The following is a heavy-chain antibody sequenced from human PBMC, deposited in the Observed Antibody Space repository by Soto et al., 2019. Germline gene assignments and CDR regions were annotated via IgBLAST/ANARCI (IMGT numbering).Heavy chain of an antibody. J-gene: IGHJ3*02. Sequence: QVQLVESGGGVVQPGRSLRLSCAASGFTFSSYAMHWVRQAPGKGLEWVAVISYDGSNKYYADSVKGRFTISRDNSKNTLYLQMNSLRAEDTAVYYCARGSGSPQHARAFDIW. CDR2: ISYDGSNK. V-gene: IGHV3-30-3*01. CDR3: ARGSGSPQHARAFDI. CDR1: GFTFSSYA. D-gene: IGHD1-26*01.